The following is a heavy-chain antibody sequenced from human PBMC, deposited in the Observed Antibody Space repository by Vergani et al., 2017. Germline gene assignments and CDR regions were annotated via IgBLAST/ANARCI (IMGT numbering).Heavy chain of an antibody. Sequence: QVQLVQSGAEVKKPGASVKVSCKASGYTFTGYYMHWVRQAPGKGLEWMGGIIPIFGTANYAQKLQGRVTITADESTSTAYMELSSLRSEDTAVYYCARWGINDYGGLWGFDYWGQGTLVTVSS. D-gene: IGHD4-23*01. CDR2: IIPIFGTA. CDR3: ARWGINDYGGLWGFDY. J-gene: IGHJ4*02. CDR1: GYTFTGYY. V-gene: IGHV1-69*01.